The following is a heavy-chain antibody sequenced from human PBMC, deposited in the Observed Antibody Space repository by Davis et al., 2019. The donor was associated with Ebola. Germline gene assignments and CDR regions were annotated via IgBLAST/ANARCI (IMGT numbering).Heavy chain of an antibody. D-gene: IGHD3-3*01. Sequence: ASVKVSCKASGYTFTSYAMNWVRQAPGQGLEWMGIINPSGGSTSYAQKFQGRVTMTRDTSTSTVYMELSSLRSEDTAVYYCATYFTIFGVVSDYWGQGTLVTVSS. CDR3: ATYFTIFGVVSDY. CDR2: INPSGGST. V-gene: IGHV1-46*01. J-gene: IGHJ4*02. CDR1: GYTFTSYA.